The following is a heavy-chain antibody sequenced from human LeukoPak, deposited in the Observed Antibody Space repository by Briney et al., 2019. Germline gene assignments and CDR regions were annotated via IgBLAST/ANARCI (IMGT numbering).Heavy chain of an antibody. J-gene: IGHJ6*04. Sequence: GGSLRLSCAASGFTFSSYSMNWVRQAPGKGLEWVSYISSGSTIYYADSVKGRFAISRDNAKNSLYLQMNSLRAEDTAVYYCARGTASGDVWGKGTTVTVSS. V-gene: IGHV3-48*01. D-gene: IGHD5-18*01. CDR2: ISSGSTI. CDR3: ARGTASGDV. CDR1: GFTFSSYS.